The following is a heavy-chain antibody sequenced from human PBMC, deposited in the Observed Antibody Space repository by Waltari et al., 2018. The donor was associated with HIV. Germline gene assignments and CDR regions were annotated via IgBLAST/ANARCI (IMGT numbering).Heavy chain of an antibody. J-gene: IGHJ4*02. Sequence: EVQMLESGGGLVHAGGSLRLSCAASGFPFDKYAMYWVRQSPGKGLEWLSYVSVSGSVTYYADFVKGRFVASRDNSKSTLYLQMNSLRVEDTARYYCVKDQGSYIGWGDVWGPGTVVTVSS. D-gene: IGHD3-10*01. CDR1: GFPFDKYA. V-gene: IGHV3-23*01. CDR2: VSVSGSVT. CDR3: VKDQGSYIGWGDV.